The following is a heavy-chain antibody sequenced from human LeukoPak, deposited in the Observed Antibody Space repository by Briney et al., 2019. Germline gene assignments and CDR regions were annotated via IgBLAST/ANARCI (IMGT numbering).Heavy chain of an antibody. D-gene: IGHD5-24*01. CDR3: ARVAKDGYNYSFDY. V-gene: IGHV3-74*01. CDR2: INSDGSST. J-gene: IGHJ4*02. CDR1: GFTFSSYW. Sequence: GGSLRLSCAASGFTFSSYWMHWVRQAPGKGLVWASRINSDGSSTSYADSVKGRFTISRDNAKNTLYLQMNSLRAEGTAVYYCARVAKDGYNYSFDYWGQGTLVTVSS.